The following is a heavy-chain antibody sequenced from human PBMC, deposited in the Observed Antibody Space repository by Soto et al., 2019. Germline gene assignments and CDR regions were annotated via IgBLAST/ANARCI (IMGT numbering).Heavy chain of an antibody. D-gene: IGHD6-13*01. J-gene: IGHJ4*02. CDR3: AKDGAAAGTGIDY. CDR2: ISGSGGST. Sequence: PGGYLRISCAASGFTFSSYAMSWVRQAPGKGLEWVSAISGSGGSTYYADSVKGRFTISRDNSKNTLYLQMNSLRAEDTAVYYCAKDGAAAGTGIDYWGQGPLVTVSS. CDR1: GFTFSSYA. V-gene: IGHV3-23*01.